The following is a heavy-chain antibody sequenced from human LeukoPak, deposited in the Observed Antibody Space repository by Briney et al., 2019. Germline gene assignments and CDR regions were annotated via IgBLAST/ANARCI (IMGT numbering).Heavy chain of an antibody. V-gene: IGHV4-34*01. CDR1: GGSFSGYY. CDR2: INHSGST. J-gene: IGHJ4*02. Sequence: PSETLSLTCAVYGGSFSGYYWSWIRQPPGKGLEWIGEINHSGSTNYNPSLKSRVTISVDTSKNQFSLKLSSVTAADTAVYYCARPGRWLQFGYFDYWGQGTLVTVSS. CDR3: ARPGRWLQFGYFDY. D-gene: IGHD5-24*01.